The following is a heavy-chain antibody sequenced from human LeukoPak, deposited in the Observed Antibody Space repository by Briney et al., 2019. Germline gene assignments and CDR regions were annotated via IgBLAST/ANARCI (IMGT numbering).Heavy chain of an antibody. J-gene: IGHJ6*02. CDR2: IVSSGDTT. D-gene: IGHD6-13*01. CDR3: ARGDSSSWYVGYHILDV. V-gene: IGHV3-11*01. CDR1: GFRFSDYY. Sequence: KPGGSLRLACEASGFRFSDYYMTWIRQAPGMGLEWISYIVSSGDTTYYADSVKGRFTISRDNAKNSLYLQMNSLRAEGTAVYYCARGDSSSWYVGYHILDVWGQGTTVTVS.